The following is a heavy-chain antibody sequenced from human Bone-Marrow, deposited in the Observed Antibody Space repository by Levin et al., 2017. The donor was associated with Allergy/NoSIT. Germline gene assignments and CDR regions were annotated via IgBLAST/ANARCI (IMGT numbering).Heavy chain of an antibody. D-gene: IGHD4/OR15-4a*01. J-gene: IGHJ4*02. CDR2: IRVSSGDT. V-gene: IGHV1-18*01. Sequence: GESLKISCKTFGYTFATYGISWLRQAPGQGLEWMGWIRVSSGDTNYAQKVQGRVTMTTDTSTSTAYMDLSGLRSEDTAVYYCAVAPDYGDNSAFEFWGQGTLVTVSS. CDR3: AVAPDYGDNSAFEF. CDR1: GYTFATYG.